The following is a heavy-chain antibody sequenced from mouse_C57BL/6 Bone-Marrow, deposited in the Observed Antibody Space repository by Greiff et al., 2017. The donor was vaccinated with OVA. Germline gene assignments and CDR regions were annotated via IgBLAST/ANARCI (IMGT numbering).Heavy chain of an antibody. CDR1: GYTFTSYG. V-gene: IGHV1-81*01. Sequence: QVQLKESGAELARPGASVKLSCKASGYTFTSYGISWVKQRTGQGLEWIGEIYPRSGNTYYNEKFKGKATLTADKSSSTAYMELRSLTSEDSAVYYCARRELGYFDYWGQGTTLTVSS. J-gene: IGHJ2*01. CDR2: IYPRSGNT. CDR3: ARRELGYFDY. D-gene: IGHD4-1*01.